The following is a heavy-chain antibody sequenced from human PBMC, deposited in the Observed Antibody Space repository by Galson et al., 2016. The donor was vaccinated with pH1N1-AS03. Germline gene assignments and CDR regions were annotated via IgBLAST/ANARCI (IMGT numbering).Heavy chain of an antibody. CDR3: ASSTHVNEGLDF. J-gene: IGHJ4*02. CDR2: IFWDGET. Sequence: PALVKPTQTLTLTCSFSGFSLSTGGVHVAWIRQPPGKALEWLALIFWDGETRYRPSLPSRLTITKDPSKNGVVLTITNMDPVDTATYYCASSTHVNEGLDFWGQGTLVTVSS. V-gene: IGHV2-5*02. D-gene: IGHD2-8*01. CDR1: GFSLSTGGVH.